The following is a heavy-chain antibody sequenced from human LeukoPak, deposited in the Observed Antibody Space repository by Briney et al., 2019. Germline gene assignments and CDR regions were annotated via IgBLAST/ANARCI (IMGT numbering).Heavy chain of an antibody. CDR1: GYTFTNYA. CDR3: ARRGCSGGSCYSTNFDY. J-gene: IGHJ4*02. CDR2: INTGNGNA. D-gene: IGHD2-15*01. V-gene: IGHV1-3*03. Sequence: ASVKVSCKASGYTFTNYAMHWVRQAPGQRLEWMGWINTGNGNAKYSQEFQGRVTITRDTSARTAYMELSSLRSEDMAVYYCARRGCSGGSCYSTNFDYWGQGTLVTVSS.